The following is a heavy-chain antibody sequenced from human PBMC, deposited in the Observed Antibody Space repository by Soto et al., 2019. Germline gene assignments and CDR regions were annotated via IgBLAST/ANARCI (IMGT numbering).Heavy chain of an antibody. CDR1: GGSISSSSYF. V-gene: IGHV4-39*01. CDR2: MYYSGTT. D-gene: IGHD4-17*01. J-gene: IGHJ4*02. Sequence: SETLSLTCTVSGGSISSSSYFWGWIRQPPGKGLEWIGSMYYSGTTYYNPSLKSRGTISVDMPKNQFSLKLNSVTAADTAVYYCARLVYGDSGPDSWGQGTLVTVSS. CDR3: ARLVYGDSGPDS.